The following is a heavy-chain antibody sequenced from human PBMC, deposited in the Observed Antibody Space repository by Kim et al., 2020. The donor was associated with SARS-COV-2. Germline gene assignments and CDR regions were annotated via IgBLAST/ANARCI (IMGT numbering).Heavy chain of an antibody. D-gene: IGHD3-22*01. J-gene: IGHJ4*02. CDR1: GFTFSSYG. Sequence: GGSLRLSCAASGFTFSSYGMHWVRQAPGKGLEWVAVISYDGSNKYYADSEKGRFTISRDNSKNTLYLQMNSLRAEDTAVYYCAKDSAIVVPIADYFDYWGQGTLVTVSS. CDR2: ISYDGSNK. CDR3: AKDSAIVVPIADYFDY. V-gene: IGHV3-30*18.